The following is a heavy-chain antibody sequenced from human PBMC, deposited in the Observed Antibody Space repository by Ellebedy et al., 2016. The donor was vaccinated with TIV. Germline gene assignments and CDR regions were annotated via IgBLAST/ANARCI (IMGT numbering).Heavy chain of an antibody. D-gene: IGHD1-1*01. Sequence: GESLKISXAASGFTFSSYGMHWVRQAPGKGLEWVAVIWYDGSNKYYADSVKGRFTISRDNSKNTLYLQMNSLRAEDTAVYYCATLGGSGTTGDAFDIWGQGTMVTVSS. CDR1: GFTFSSYG. CDR2: IWYDGSNK. J-gene: IGHJ3*02. CDR3: ATLGGSGTTGDAFDI. V-gene: IGHV3-33*01.